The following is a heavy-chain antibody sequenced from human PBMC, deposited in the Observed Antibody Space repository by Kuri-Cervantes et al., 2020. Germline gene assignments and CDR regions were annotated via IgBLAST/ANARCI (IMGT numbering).Heavy chain of an antibody. CDR2: ISGSGGST. Sequence: GESLKISCEASGITFSSYAMSWVRQAPGKGLEWVSAISGSGGSTYYADSVKGRFTISRDNSKNTLYLQMNSLRAEDTAVYYCAKDLPYCSSTSCYAEYYYYGMDVWGQGTTVTVSS. D-gene: IGHD2-2*01. J-gene: IGHJ6*02. CDR1: GITFSSYA. V-gene: IGHV3-23*01. CDR3: AKDLPYCSSTSCYAEYYYYGMDV.